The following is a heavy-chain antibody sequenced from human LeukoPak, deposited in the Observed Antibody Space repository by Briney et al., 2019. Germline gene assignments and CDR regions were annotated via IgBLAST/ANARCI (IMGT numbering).Heavy chain of an antibody. Sequence: PGGSLRLSCAASGFSFTNYWMSWVRQAPGKGLEGVANVKEEGTTKQYVDSVKGRFTISRDNANNSLYLQMDSLRAEDTAVYYCVSQEVVPHWGQGTLVSVSS. D-gene: IGHD2-15*01. J-gene: IGHJ4*02. CDR1: GFSFTNYW. CDR2: VKEEGTTK. CDR3: VSQEVVPH. V-gene: IGHV3-7*01.